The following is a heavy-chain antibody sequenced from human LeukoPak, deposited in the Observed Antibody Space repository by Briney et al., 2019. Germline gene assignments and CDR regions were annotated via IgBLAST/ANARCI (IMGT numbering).Heavy chain of an antibody. J-gene: IGHJ4*02. V-gene: IGHV3-23*01. CDR2: ISGSGGST. CDR1: GFTFSSYA. CDR3: AKTRGGYYGDYVGDY. Sequence: GGSLRLSCAASGFTFSSYAMSWVRQAPGKGLEGVSAISGSGGSTYYADSVKGRFTISRDNSKNTLYLQMNSLRAEDTAVYYCAKTRGGYYGDYVGDYWGQGTLVTVSS. D-gene: IGHD4-17*01.